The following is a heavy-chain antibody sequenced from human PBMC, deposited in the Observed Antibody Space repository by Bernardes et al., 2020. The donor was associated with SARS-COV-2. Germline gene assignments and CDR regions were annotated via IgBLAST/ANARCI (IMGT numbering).Heavy chain of an antibody. CDR2: ISYDGGDK. D-gene: IGHD3-10*01. J-gene: IGHJ4*02. Sequence: GGSLSLSCAASGFTFSTYAMHWVRQAPGKGLEWVAVISYDGGDKYYADSVKGRFTISRDNLKNTLYVQMNGLSAEDTAVYYCARDSARPTLYGNFDYWGLGILVSVSS. CDR3: ARDSARPTLYGNFDY. CDR1: GFTFSTYA. V-gene: IGHV3-30*04.